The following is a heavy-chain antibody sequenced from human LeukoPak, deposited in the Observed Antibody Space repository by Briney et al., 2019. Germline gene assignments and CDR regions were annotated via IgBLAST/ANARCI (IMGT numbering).Heavy chain of an antibody. CDR3: VRVPFAFYDMEV. V-gene: IGHV4-4*02. CDR2: IYHSGST. CDR1: SDSIRSNNW. D-gene: IGHD4/OR15-4a*01. Sequence: PSETLSLTCAVSSDSIRSNNWWSWVRQPPGKGLEWIGEIYHSGSTTYNPSLKSRVTISADMSKNQLSLKLSPVTAADTAVYYCVRVPFAFYDMEVWGKGTTVSVSS. J-gene: IGHJ6*04.